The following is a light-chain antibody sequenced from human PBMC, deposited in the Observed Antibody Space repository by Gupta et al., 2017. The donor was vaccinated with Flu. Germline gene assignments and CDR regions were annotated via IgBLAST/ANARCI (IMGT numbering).Light chain of an antibody. CDR1: SSDIGGYNY. CDR2: EVS. J-gene: IGLJ1*01. Sequence: GSPGQSITISCTGTSSDIGGYNYVSWYQQHPGKAPKLMIYEVSNRPSGVSNRFSGSKSGNTASLTISGLQAEDEADYYCSSYASSGTLFVFG. V-gene: IGLV2-14*01. CDR3: SSYASSGTLFV.